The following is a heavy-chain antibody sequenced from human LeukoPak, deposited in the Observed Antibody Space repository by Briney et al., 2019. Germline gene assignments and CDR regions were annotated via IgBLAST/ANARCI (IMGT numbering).Heavy chain of an antibody. D-gene: IGHD3-10*01. V-gene: IGHV3-23*01. CDR3: ARDSDRSGFDY. CDR2: ITGSGGNT. Sequence: GSLRLSCAASGFTFSNYAMSWVRQAPGKGLEWVSAITGSGGNTYYADSVKGRFTISRDNAKNSLYLQMNSLRAEDTAVYYCARDSDRSGFDYWGQGTLVTVSS. CDR1: GFTFSNYA. J-gene: IGHJ4*02.